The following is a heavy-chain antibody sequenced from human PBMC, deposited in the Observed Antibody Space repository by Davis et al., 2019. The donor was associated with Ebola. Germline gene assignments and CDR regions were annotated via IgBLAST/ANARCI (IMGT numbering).Heavy chain of an antibody. V-gene: IGHV4-59*01. CDR3: ARDSDSYGYPDAFDI. CDR1: GGSFSSYY. Sequence: GSLRLSCAVYGGSFSSYYWSWIRQPPGKGLEWIGYIYYSGSTNYNPSLKSRVTISVDTSKNQFSLKLSSVTAEDTAVYYCARDSDSYGYPDAFDIWGQGTMVTVSS. CDR2: IYYSGST. D-gene: IGHD5-18*01. J-gene: IGHJ3*02.